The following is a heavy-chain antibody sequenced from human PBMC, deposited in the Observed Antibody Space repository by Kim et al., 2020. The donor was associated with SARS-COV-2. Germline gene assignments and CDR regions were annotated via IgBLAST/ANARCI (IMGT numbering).Heavy chain of an antibody. D-gene: IGHD6-13*01. V-gene: IGHV3-64D*06. CDR3: VKPYSSSWSDGFDP. J-gene: IGHJ5*02. CDR2: ISSNGGST. Sequence: GGSLRLSCSASGFTFSSYAMHWVRQAPGKVLEYVSAISSNGGSTYYADSVKGRFTISRDNSKNTLYLQMSSLRAEDTAVYYCVKPYSSSWSDGFDPWGQGTLVTVSS. CDR1: GFTFSSYA.